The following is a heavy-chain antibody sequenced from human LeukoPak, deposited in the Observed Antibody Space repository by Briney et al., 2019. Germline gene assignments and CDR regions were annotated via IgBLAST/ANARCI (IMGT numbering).Heavy chain of an antibody. CDR1: GGSISSYY. CDR3: ARDRGNNWFDP. CDR2: IYYSGST. D-gene: IGHD6-13*01. Sequence: SETLSLTCTVSGGSISSYYWSWIRQPPGKGLEWIGYIYYSGSTNYNPSLKSRVTISVDTSKNQFSLKLSSVTAADTAVYYCARDRGNNWFDPWGQGTLVTVSS. J-gene: IGHJ5*02. V-gene: IGHV4-59*01.